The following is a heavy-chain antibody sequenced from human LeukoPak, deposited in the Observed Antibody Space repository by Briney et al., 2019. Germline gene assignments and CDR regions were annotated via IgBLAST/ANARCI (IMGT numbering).Heavy chain of an antibody. V-gene: IGHV1-3*03. CDR1: GYTFTSYA. Sequence: ASVKVSCKASGYTFTSYAMHWVRQAPGQRLEWMGWINAGNGNTKYSQEFQGRVTITRDTSASTAYMELSSLRSEDMAVYYCARARRDSYGYNFDYWGQGTLVTVSS. CDR2: INAGNGNT. J-gene: IGHJ4*02. CDR3: ARARRDSYGYNFDY. D-gene: IGHD5-18*01.